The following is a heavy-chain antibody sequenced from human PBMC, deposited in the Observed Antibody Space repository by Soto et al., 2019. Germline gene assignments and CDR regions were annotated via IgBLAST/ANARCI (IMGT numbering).Heavy chain of an antibody. Sequence: GGSLRLSCAASGFTFSSYGVHWVRQAPDKGQEWVAVIWYDGSNKYYADTVKGRFTISRDNSKNTLYLQMNSLRAEDTAVYYCARDGAAYCGGDCRISSAWFDPWGQGTLVTVSS. V-gene: IGHV3-33*01. CDR2: IWYDGSNK. CDR1: GFTFSSYG. D-gene: IGHD2-21*02. J-gene: IGHJ5*02. CDR3: ARDGAAYCGGDCRISSAWFDP.